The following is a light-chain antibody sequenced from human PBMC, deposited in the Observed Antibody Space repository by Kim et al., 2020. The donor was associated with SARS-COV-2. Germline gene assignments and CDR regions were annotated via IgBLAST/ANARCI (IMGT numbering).Light chain of an antibody. CDR2: AAS. Sequence: DIQMTQSPSSLSASVGDRVTITCRASQNINKYLNWYQQKPGKAPKLLMYAASSLQSGVPSRFSGSGSGIDFTFTISSLQPEDFATYYCQQSYSSPYTFGQGTKLEI. CDR3: QQSYSSPYT. V-gene: IGKV1-39*01. J-gene: IGKJ2*01. CDR1: QNINKY.